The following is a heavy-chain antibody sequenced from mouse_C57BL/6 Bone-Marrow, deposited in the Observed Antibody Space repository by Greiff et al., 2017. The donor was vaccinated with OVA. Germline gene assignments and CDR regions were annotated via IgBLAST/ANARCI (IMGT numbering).Heavy chain of an antibody. CDR2: INPSNGGT. CDR1: GYTFTSYG. V-gene: IGHV1-81*01. J-gene: IGHJ2*01. CDR3: ASPFY. Sequence: VQLQQSGAELARPGASVKLSCKASGYTFTSYGISWVKQRTGQGLEWIGNINPSNGGTNYNEKFKSKATLTVDKSSSTAYMQLSSLTSEDSAVYYCASPFYWGQGTTLTVSS.